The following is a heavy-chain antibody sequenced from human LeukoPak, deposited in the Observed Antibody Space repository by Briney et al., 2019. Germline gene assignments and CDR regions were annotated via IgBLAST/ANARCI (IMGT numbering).Heavy chain of an antibody. J-gene: IGHJ1*01. Sequence: SESLSLTRAVSRGSLSSYYCSWIRHPARKGREWIGRIYTSVSTNYNPSLKSRVTMSVDTSKNQFSLKLSSVTAADTAVYYCARDPGYFQLGGQGTLVTVSS. CDR2: IYTSVST. V-gene: IGHV4-4*07. CDR3: ARDPGYFQL. CDR1: RGSLSSYY. D-gene: IGHD3-10*01.